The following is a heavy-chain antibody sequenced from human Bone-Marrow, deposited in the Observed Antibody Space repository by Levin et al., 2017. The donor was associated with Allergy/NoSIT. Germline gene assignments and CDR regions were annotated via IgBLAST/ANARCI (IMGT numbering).Heavy chain of an antibody. CDR1: GFTFRAYG. J-gene: IGHJ4*02. D-gene: IGHD3-3*01. Sequence: PGGSLRLSCVASGFTFRAYGMHWVRQTPGKGLEWVAFLSSDGRNRQYADSVKGRFTISRDNSGNTLYLQINSLRVEDTAIYHCAKDLGLTIFGVAPAILDYWGRGTLVIASS. CDR3: AKDLGLTIFGVAPAILDY. V-gene: IGHV3-30*18. CDR2: LSSDGRNR.